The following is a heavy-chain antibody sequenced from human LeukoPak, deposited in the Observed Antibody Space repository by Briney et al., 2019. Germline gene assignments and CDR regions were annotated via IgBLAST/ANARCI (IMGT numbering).Heavy chain of an antibody. D-gene: IGHD2-2*01. CDR3: AKDGGYCSSTSCYLDY. V-gene: IGHV3-23*01. Sequence: GSLRLSCAASGFTXSSYAMSWVRQAPGKGLEWVSAISGSGGSTYYADSVKGRFTISRVNSKNTLYLQMNSLRAEDTAVYYCAKDGGYCSSTSCYLDYWGQGTLVTVSS. J-gene: IGHJ4*02. CDR1: GFTXSSYA. CDR2: ISGSGGST.